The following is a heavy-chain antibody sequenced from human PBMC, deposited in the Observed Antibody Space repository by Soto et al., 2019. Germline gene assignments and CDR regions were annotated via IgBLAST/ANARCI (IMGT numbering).Heavy chain of an antibody. D-gene: IGHD1-26*01. J-gene: IGHJ6*02. V-gene: IGHV6-1*01. CDR3: AKGASSQVYYYYGMDV. CDR1: GDSVSSNSAA. CDR2: TYYWSKWYN. Sequence: SQTLSLTCAISGDSVSSNSAARNWIRQSPSRGLEWLGRTYYWSKWYNDYAVSVKSRITINPDTSKNQFSLQLNSVTPEDTAVYYCAKGASSQVYYYYGMDVWGQGTTVTVSS.